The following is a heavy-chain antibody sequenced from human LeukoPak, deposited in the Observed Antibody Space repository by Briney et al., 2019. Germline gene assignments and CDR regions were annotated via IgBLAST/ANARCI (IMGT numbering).Heavy chain of an antibody. J-gene: IGHJ6*03. V-gene: IGHV4-34*01. CDR3: ARRRYDFWSGYYPYYYYYYMDV. CDR1: GGSFSGYY. Sequence: PSETLSLTCAVYGGSFSGYYWSWLRQPPGKGLEWIGEINHSGSTNYNPSLKSRVTISVDTSKNQFSLKLSSVTAADTAVYYCARRRYDFWSGYYPYYYYYYMDVWGKGTTVTVSS. D-gene: IGHD3-3*01. CDR2: INHSGST.